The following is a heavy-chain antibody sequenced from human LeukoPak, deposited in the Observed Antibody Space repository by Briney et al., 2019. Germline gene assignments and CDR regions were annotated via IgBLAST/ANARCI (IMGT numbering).Heavy chain of an antibody. V-gene: IGHV4-34*01. CDR2: INHSGST. J-gene: IGHJ6*03. Sequence: PSETLSLTCAVYGGSFSGYYWSWIRQPPGKGLEWTGEINHSGSTNYNPSLKSRVTISVDTSKNQFSLKLSSVTAADTAVYYCARSGGVYYYYYMDVWGKGTTVTVSS. CDR3: ARSGGVYYYYYMDV. CDR1: GGSFSGYY. D-gene: IGHD3-10*01.